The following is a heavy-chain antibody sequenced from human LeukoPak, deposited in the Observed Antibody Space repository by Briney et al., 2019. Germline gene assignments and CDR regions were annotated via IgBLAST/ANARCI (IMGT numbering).Heavy chain of an antibody. D-gene: IGHD6-19*01. CDR2: VHYSGTT. CDR1: GGSINTYY. Sequence: SETLSLTCTVSGGSINTYYWSWIRQPPGKGLEWIGYVHYSGTTEYNPSLKSRVTISIDTSKNQFSLKLTSVTAADTTVYYCVGGGQWLAFDYWGQGTLVTDSS. CDR3: VGGGQWLAFDY. J-gene: IGHJ4*02. V-gene: IGHV4-59*03.